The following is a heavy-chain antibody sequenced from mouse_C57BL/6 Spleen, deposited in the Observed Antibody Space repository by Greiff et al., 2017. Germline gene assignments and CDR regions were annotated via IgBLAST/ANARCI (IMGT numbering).Heavy chain of an antibody. CDR1: GFNIKDDY. V-gene: IGHV14-4*01. CDR3: SLRRAY. J-gene: IGHJ3*01. Sequence: EVHLVESGAELVRPGASVKLSCTASGFNIKDDYMHWVKQRPEQGLEWIGWIDPENGDTEYASKFQGKATITADTSSNTAYLQLSSLTAEDTAVYYCSLRRAYWGQGTLVTVAA. CDR2: IDPENGDT.